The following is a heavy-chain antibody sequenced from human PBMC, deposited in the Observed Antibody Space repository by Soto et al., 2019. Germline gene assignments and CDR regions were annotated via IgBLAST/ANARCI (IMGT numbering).Heavy chain of an antibody. V-gene: IGHV3-23*01. D-gene: IGHD3-10*01. CDR3: AKGNMVRGVIRLNYYYYYMDV. CDR1: GFTFSSYA. CDR2: ISGSGGST. Sequence: VGSLRLSCAASGFTFSSYAMSWVRQAPGKGLEWVSAISGSGGSTYYADSVKGRFTISRDNSKNTLYLQMNSLRAEDTAVYYCAKGNMVRGVIRLNYYYYYMDVWGKGTTVTVSS. J-gene: IGHJ6*03.